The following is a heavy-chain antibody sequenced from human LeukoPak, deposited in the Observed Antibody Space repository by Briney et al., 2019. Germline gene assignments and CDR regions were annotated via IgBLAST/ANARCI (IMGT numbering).Heavy chain of an antibody. CDR2: INHSGST. D-gene: IGHD5-18*01. V-gene: IGHV4-34*01. CDR3: ARGLRKAMGPKSYYYYYMDV. Sequence: SETLSLTCAVYGGSFSGYFWSWIRQPPGKGLEWIGEINHSGSTNYNPSLKSRVTISVDTSKNQFSLKLSSVTAADTAVYYFARGLRKAMGPKSYYYYYMDVWGKGTTVTVSS. CDR1: GGSFSGYF. J-gene: IGHJ6*03.